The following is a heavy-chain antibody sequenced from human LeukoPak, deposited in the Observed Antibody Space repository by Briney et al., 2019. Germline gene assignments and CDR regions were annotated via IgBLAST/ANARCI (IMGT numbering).Heavy chain of an antibody. Sequence: GGSLRLSCAASGFTVSSNYMSWVRQAPGKGLEWVSVIYSGGSTYYADSVKGRFTISRDNSKNTLYLQMNSLRAEDTAVYYCAKGSSSSVRYFQHWGQGTLVTVSS. V-gene: IGHV3-66*01. J-gene: IGHJ1*01. CDR3: AKGSSSSVRYFQH. D-gene: IGHD6-6*01. CDR1: GFTVSSNY. CDR2: IYSGGST.